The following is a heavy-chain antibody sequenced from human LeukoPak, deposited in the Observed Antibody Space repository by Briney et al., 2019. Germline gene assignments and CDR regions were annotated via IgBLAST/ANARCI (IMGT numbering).Heavy chain of an antibody. CDR3: AKVLHDYGDRSSFDY. Sequence: PGGSLRLSCAASGFTFSSYGMHWVRQAPGKGLEWVAVISYDGSNKYYADSVKGRFTISRDNSKNTLYLQMNSLRAEDTAVYYCAKVLHDYGDRSSFDYWGQGTLVTVSS. V-gene: IGHV3-30*18. D-gene: IGHD4-17*01. CDR1: GFTFSSYG. J-gene: IGHJ4*02. CDR2: ISYDGSNK.